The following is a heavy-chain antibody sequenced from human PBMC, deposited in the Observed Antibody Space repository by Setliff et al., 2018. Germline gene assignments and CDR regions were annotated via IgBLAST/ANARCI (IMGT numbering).Heavy chain of an antibody. CDR2: IYPGDSDT. CDR3: ARHSNFWSGDHRNWFDP. V-gene: IGHV5-51*01. Sequence: PGESLKISCKGSGYSFTSYWIGWVRQMPGKGLEWMGIIYPGDSDTRYSPSFQGQVTISADKSISTAYLQWSSLKASDTAMYYCARHSNFWSGDHRNWFDPWGQGTLVTVSS. D-gene: IGHD3-3*01. CDR1: GYSFTSYW. J-gene: IGHJ5*02.